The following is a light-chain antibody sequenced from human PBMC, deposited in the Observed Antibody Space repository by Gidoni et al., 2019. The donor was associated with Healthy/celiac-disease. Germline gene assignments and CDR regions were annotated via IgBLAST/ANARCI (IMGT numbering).Light chain of an antibody. CDR1: SSNIGAGYA. V-gene: IGLV1-40*01. CDR2: GNS. CDR3: QSYDSSLSGPVV. J-gene: IGLJ2*01. Sequence: QSVLPQPPSVSGAPGQRVTISCTGSSSNIGAGYAVHWYQQLPGTAPKLLIYGNSNRPSGVPDRFSGSKSGTSASLAITGLQAEDEADYYCQSYDSSLSGPVVFGGGTKLTVL.